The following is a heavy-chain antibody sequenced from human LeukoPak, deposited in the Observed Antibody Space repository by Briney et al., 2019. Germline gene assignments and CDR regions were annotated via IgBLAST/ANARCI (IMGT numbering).Heavy chain of an antibody. CDR3: AKDDGTAMASFGY. CDR2: IIPIFGTA. V-gene: IGHV1-69*01. CDR1: GGTFSSYA. J-gene: IGHJ4*02. D-gene: IGHD5-18*01. Sequence: VASVKVSCKASGGTFSSYAISWVRQAPGQGLEWMGGIIPIFGTANYAQKFQGRVTITADESTSTAYMELSSLRSEDTAVYYCAKDDGTAMASFGYWGQGTLVTVSS.